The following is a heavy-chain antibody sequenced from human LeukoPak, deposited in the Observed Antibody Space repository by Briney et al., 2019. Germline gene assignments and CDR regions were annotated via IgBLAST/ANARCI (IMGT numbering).Heavy chain of an antibody. V-gene: IGHV3-21*01. J-gene: IGHJ6*02. CDR2: ISSSSSYI. CDR1: GFTFSSYS. D-gene: IGHD2-21*02. Sequence: GGSLRLSCAASGFTFSSYSMNWVRQAPGKGLEWVSSISSSSSYIYYADSVKGRFTISRDNAKNSLYLQMNSLRAEDTAVYYCARDRGDQFVAPMGVWGQGTTVTVSS. CDR3: ARDRGDQFVAPMGV.